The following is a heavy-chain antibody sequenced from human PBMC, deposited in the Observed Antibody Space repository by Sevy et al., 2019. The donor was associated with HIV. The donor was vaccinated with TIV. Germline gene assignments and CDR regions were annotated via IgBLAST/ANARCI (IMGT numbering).Heavy chain of an antibody. V-gene: IGHV3-48*02. CDR3: ARDQDYYDSSGYSYYFDY. CDR1: GFTFSSYS. Sequence: GGSQRLSCAASGFTFSSYSMNWVRQAPGKGLEWVSYISSRSSTIYYADSVKGRFTISRDNAKNSLYLQMNSLRDEDTAVYYCARDQDYYDSSGYSYYFDYWGQGTLVTVSS. CDR2: ISSRSSTI. J-gene: IGHJ4*02. D-gene: IGHD3-22*01.